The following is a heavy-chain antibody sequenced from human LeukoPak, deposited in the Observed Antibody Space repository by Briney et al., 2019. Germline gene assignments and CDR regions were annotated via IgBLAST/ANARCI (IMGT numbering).Heavy chain of an antibody. Sequence: SETLSLTCTVSGGSISSGGYYWSWIRQPPGKGLEWIGYIYHSGSTYYNPSPKSRVTISVDRSKNQFSLKLSSVTAADTAVYYCARVGGDIVVVPAARNKGYFDYWGQGTLVTVSS. D-gene: IGHD2-2*01. CDR1: GGSISSGGYY. V-gene: IGHV4-30-2*01. J-gene: IGHJ4*02. CDR3: ARVGGDIVVVPAARNKGYFDY. CDR2: IYHSGST.